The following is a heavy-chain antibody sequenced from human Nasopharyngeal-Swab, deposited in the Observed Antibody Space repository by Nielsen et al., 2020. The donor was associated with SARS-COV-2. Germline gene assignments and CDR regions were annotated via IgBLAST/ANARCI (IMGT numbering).Heavy chain of an antibody. Sequence: ASVKVSCKASGYTFTSYYMHWVRQAPGQGLEWMGIINPSGGSTSYAQKFQGRVTMTRDTSISTTYMELSRLRSDDTAVYYCARDSNLYCSSTSCNYGMDVWGQGTTVTVSS. CDR2: INPSGGST. CDR1: GYTFTSYY. CDR3: ARDSNLYCSSTSCNYGMDV. J-gene: IGHJ6*02. D-gene: IGHD2-2*01. V-gene: IGHV1-46*01.